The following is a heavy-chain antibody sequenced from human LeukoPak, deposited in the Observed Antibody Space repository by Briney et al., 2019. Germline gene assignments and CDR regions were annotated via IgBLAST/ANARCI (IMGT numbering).Heavy chain of an antibody. CDR1: GYTFTGYY. CDR3: AREGAAAEDVNWFDP. V-gene: IGHV1-2*02. J-gene: IGHJ5*02. D-gene: IGHD6-25*01. CDR2: INPNSGGT. Sequence: ASVKVSCKASGYTFTGYYMHWVRRAPGQGLEWMGWINPNSGGTHYAQKFQDRVTMTRDTSISTAYMELNSLRSDDTAVYYCAREGAAAEDVNWFDPWGQGTLVTVSS.